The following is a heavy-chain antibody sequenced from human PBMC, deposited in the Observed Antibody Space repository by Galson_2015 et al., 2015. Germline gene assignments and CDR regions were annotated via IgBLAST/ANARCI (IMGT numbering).Heavy chain of an antibody. CDR2: IKYDGSKT. CDR3: ARDADRGGEVDY. J-gene: IGHJ4*02. V-gene: IGHV3-7*03. CDR1: GFTFRNYW. D-gene: IGHD3-10*01. Sequence: SLRLSCAASGFTFRNYWMVWVRQTPEKGLEWVAKIKYDGSKTFYVDSVKGRFTISRDNAENSLDLQMNSLRADDTAVYYCARDADRGGEVDYRGQGALVTVSS.